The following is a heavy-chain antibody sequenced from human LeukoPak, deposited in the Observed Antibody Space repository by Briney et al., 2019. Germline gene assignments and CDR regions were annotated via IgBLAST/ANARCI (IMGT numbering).Heavy chain of an antibody. CDR2: ISSNGGST. CDR3: ASSRCSSTSCSHWFDP. D-gene: IGHD2-2*01. CDR1: GFTFSSYA. J-gene: IGHJ5*02. Sequence: PGGSLRLSCAASGFTFSSYAMHWVRQAPGKGLEYVSAISSNGGSTYYANSVKGRFTISRDNSKNTLYLQMGSLRAEDMAVYYCASSRCSSTSCSHWFDPWGQGTLVTVSS. V-gene: IGHV3-64*01.